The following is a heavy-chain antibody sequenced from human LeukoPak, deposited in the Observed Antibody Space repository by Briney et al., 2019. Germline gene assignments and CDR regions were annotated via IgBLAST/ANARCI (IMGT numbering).Heavy chain of an antibody. J-gene: IGHJ3*02. CDR2: IYTSGST. Sequence: PSETLSLTCTVSGGSISSYYWSSIRQPAGKGLKWIGRIYTSGSTNYNPSLKSRVTMSVDTSKNQFSLKLGSVTAADTAVYYCARDTYYYDSSGYYGAFDIWGQGTMVTVSS. CDR1: GGSISSYY. CDR3: ARDTYYYDSSGYYGAFDI. D-gene: IGHD3-22*01. V-gene: IGHV4-4*07.